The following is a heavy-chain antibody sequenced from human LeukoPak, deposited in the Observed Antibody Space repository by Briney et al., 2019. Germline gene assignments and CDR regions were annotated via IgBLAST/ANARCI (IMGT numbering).Heavy chain of an antibody. J-gene: IGHJ4*02. Sequence: GGSLRLSCAASGFTFSSYWMSWVRQAPGKGLEWVANIKQDGSEKYYVDSVKGRFTISRDNAKNLLYLQMNSLRAEDTAVYYCARNARSYRVDYFDYWGQGTLVTVSS. V-gene: IGHV3-7*01. D-gene: IGHD1-26*01. CDR3: ARNARSYRVDYFDY. CDR2: IKQDGSEK. CDR1: GFTFSSYW.